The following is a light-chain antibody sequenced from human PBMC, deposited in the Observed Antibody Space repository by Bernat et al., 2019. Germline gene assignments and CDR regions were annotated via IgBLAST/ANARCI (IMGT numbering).Light chain of an antibody. CDR1: SSDVGGYNY. CDR2: DVR. Sequence: QSALTQPASVSGSPGQSITISCTGTSSDVGGYNYVSWYQQHPGRAPKLMIYDVRDRPSGISNRFSGSKSGNTASLTISGLLAEDEADYYCSSYTSSSTLVFGGETSLTVL. CDR3: SSYTSSSTLV. V-gene: IGLV2-14*03. J-gene: IGLJ3*02.